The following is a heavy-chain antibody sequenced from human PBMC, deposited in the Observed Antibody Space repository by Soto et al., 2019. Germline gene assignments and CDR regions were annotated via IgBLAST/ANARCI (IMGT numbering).Heavy chain of an antibody. CDR2: ISYDGSNK. CDR1: GFTFSSYA. V-gene: IGHV3-30-3*01. D-gene: IGHD3-22*01. Sequence: GGSLRLACAASGFTFSSYAMHWVRQAPGKGLEWVAVISYDGSNKYYADSVKGRFTISRDNSKNTLYLQMNSLRAEDTAVYYCARDPITMIVVVNPYYFDYWGQGTLVTVSS. J-gene: IGHJ4*02. CDR3: ARDPITMIVVVNPYYFDY.